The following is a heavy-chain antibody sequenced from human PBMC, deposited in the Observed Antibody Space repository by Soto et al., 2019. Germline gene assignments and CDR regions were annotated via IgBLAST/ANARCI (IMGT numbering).Heavy chain of an antibody. CDR1: GFTVSSNY. D-gene: IGHD1-1*01. CDR3: ANHPGWNDANAFDI. J-gene: IGHJ3*02. V-gene: IGHV3-66*01. CDR2: IYSGGST. Sequence: GGSLRLSCAASGFTVSSNYMSWVRQAPGKGLEWVSVIYSGGSTYYADSVKGRFTISRDNSKNTLYLQMNSLRAEDTAVYYCANHPGWNDANAFDIWGQGTMVTVSS.